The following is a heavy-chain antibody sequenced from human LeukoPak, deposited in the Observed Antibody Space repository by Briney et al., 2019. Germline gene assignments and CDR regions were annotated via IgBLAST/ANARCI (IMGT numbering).Heavy chain of an antibody. CDR1: GGTFSSYA. Sequence: SVKVSCKASGGTFSSYAISWVRQAPGQGLEWMGGIIPIFGTASYAQKFQGRVTITADESTSTAYMELSSLRSEDTAVYYCAKVFDRDYDSSGYYSNYYFDYWGQGTLVTVSS. CDR2: IIPIFGTA. V-gene: IGHV1-69*13. D-gene: IGHD3-22*01. J-gene: IGHJ4*02. CDR3: AKVFDRDYDSSGYYSNYYFDY.